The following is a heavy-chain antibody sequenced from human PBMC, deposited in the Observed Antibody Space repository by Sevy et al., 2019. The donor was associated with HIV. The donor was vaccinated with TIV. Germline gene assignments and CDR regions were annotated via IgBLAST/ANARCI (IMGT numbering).Heavy chain of an antibody. CDR3: ASGGNGDFWSYEYYYYGMDV. V-gene: IGHV1-8*01. CDR1: GYTFTKYD. CDR2: MSPNTGAT. D-gene: IGHD3-3*01. Sequence: ASVKVSCEASGYTFTKYDINWVRQATGQGLEWMGWMSPNTGATGFAQSFEGRVTLTRNTSISTAYMELSSLRYEDTAVYYCASGGNGDFWSYEYYYYGMDVWGQRTTVTVSS. J-gene: IGHJ6*02.